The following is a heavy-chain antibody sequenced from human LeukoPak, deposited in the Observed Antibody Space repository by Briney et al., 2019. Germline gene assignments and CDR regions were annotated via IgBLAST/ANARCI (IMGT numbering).Heavy chain of an antibody. Sequence: SETLSLTCTVSGGSISSYYWSWIRQPPGKGLEWIGYIFYSGSTNYNPSLKSRVTISVDKSKNQFSLKLSSVTAADTAVYYCARDREDSSGWFFNWFDPWGQGTLVTVSS. J-gene: IGHJ5*02. V-gene: IGHV4-59*12. D-gene: IGHD6-19*01. CDR1: GGSISSYY. CDR2: IFYSGST. CDR3: ARDREDSSGWFFNWFDP.